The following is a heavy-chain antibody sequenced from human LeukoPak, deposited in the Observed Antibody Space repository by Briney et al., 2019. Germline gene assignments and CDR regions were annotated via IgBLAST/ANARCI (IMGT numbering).Heavy chain of an antibody. J-gene: IGHJ5*02. CDR3: AREVKWLRSWFDP. D-gene: IGHD5-12*01. V-gene: IGHV3-21*01. CDR1: GFTFSSYS. CDR2: ISSSSSYI. Sequence: PGGSLRLSCAASGFTFSSYSMNWVRQAPGKGLEWVSSISSSSSYIYYADSVKGRFTISRDNAKNSLYLQMNSLRAEDTAVYYCAREVKWLRSWFDPWGQGTLVTVSS.